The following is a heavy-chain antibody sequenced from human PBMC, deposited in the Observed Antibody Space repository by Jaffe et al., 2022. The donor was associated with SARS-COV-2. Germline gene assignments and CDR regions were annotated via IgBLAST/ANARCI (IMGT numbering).Heavy chain of an antibody. D-gene: IGHD3-16*01. CDR2: IFSNDEK. CDR1: GFSLSNARMG. J-gene: IGHJ4*02. CDR3: ARNSYDYVWGVDY. V-gene: IGHV2-26*01. Sequence: QVTLKESGPVLVKPTETLTLTCTVSGFSLSNARMGVSWIRQPPGKALEWLAHIFSNDEKSYSTSLKSRLTISKDTSKSQVVLTMTNMDPVDTATYYCARNSYDYVWGVDYWGQGTLVTVSS.